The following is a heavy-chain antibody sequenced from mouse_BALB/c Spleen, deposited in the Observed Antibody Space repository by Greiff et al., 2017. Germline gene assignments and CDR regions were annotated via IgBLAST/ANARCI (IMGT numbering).Heavy chain of an antibody. J-gene: IGHJ2*01. D-gene: IGHD1-1*01. Sequence: EVQLQQSGPGLVKPSQSLSLTCSVTGYSITSGYYWNWIRQFPGNKLEWMGYISYDGSNNYNPSLKNRISITRDTSKNQFFLKLNSVTTEDTATYYCARAGYGSDYWGQGTTLTVSS. CDR2: ISYDGSN. CDR3: ARAGYGSDY. CDR1: GYSITSGYY. V-gene: IGHV3-6*02.